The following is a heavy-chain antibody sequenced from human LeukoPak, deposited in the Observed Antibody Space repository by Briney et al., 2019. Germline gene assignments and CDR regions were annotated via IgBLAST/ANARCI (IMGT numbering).Heavy chain of an antibody. Sequence: GESLKISCKGSGYRFTSYWIGWVRQMPGKGLEWMGIINPGDSDTRYSPSFQGQVTISADKSISTAYLQWSSLKASDAAMYYCARLNGYVDTAMLGAFDIWGQGTMVTVSS. CDR1: GYRFTSYW. CDR3: ARLNGYVDTAMLGAFDI. V-gene: IGHV5-51*01. J-gene: IGHJ3*02. D-gene: IGHD5-18*01. CDR2: INPGDSDT.